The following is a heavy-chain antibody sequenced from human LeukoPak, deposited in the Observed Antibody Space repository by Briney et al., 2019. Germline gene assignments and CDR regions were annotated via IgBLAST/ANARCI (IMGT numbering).Heavy chain of an antibody. J-gene: IGHJ6*02. Sequence: GESLKISCKGSGYSFTSYWISWVRQMPGKGLEWMGRIDPSDSYTNYSPSFQGHVTISADKSISTAYLQWSSLKASDTAMYYCARFGWPFQGYYYYYGMDVWGQGTTVIVSS. D-gene: IGHD2/OR15-2a*01. CDR1: GYSFTSYW. V-gene: IGHV5-10-1*01. CDR2: IDPSDSYT. CDR3: ARFGWPFQGYYYYYGMDV.